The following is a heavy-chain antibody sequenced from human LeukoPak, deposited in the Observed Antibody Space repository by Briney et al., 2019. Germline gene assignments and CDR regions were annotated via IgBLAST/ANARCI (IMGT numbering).Heavy chain of an antibody. CDR2: ISYDGSNK. D-gene: IGHD5/OR15-5a*01. CDR3: VRDRVGSTRFDY. V-gene: IGHV3-30*04. CDR1: GFPFSSFA. Sequence: GGSLRLSCAASGFPFSSFAMHWVRQAPGKGLEWVAVISYDGSNKYYADSVKGRFTISRDNSMNRLYLQMSSLRPEDTAVYYCVRDRVGSTRFDYWGQGTLVTVSS. J-gene: IGHJ4*02.